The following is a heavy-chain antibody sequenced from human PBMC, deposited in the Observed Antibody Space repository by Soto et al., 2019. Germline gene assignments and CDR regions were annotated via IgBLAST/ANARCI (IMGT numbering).Heavy chain of an antibody. CDR2: INHSGRT. CDR3: ARRVPKIRYYYGMDG. V-gene: IGHV4-34*01. Sequence: PSETLSLTCAVYGGSFSGYYWSWIRQPPGKGLEWVGEINHSGRTNYNPSLKSRVTISVDTSKNQFSLKLSSVTAADTAVYYCARRVPKIRYYYGMDGWGKGTTVTV. J-gene: IGHJ6*04. CDR1: GGSFSGYY.